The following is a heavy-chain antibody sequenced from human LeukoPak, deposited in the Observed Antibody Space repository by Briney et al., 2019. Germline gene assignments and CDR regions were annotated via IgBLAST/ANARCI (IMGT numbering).Heavy chain of an antibody. CDR3: ARGYSRSYRVDY. Sequence: PGGSLRLSCAASGFTFSSYWMHWVRQAPGKGLVWVSRISSDGSSTTYADSVKGRFTISRDNAKNTMYLQMNSLRGEDTAVYYCARGYSRSYRVDYWGQGTLVTVSS. V-gene: IGHV3-74*01. J-gene: IGHJ4*02. D-gene: IGHD1-26*01. CDR1: GFTFSSYW. CDR2: ISSDGSST.